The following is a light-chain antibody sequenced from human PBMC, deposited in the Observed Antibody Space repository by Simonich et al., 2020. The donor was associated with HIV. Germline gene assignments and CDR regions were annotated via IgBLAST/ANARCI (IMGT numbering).Light chain of an antibody. CDR3: QQLNDYSYT. J-gene: IGKJ2*01. CDR1: PSVISN. CDR2: GAS. Sequence: EIVMTQSPATLSVSPGERATLSCRASPSVISNFAWYQQKPGQAPRLLIYGASTRATGIPARFSGSGSGTEFTLTISSLQPEDFATYYCQQLNDYSYTFGQGTKLEIK. V-gene: IGKV3-15*01.